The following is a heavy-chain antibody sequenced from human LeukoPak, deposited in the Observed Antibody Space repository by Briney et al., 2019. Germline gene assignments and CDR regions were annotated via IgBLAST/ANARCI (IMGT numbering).Heavy chain of an antibody. Sequence: PGGSLRLSCAASGFTFSTYALTWVRQAPGKGLERVSTIGGSGGVTYYADSVKGRFTISRDNSKNTLYLQMNSLRAEDTAVYYCAKDGRGGDCTSASCTNWFGPWGQGTLVTVSS. V-gene: IGHV3-23*01. J-gene: IGHJ5*02. CDR1: GFTFSTYA. CDR2: IGGSGGVT. CDR3: AKDGRGGDCTSASCTNWFGP. D-gene: IGHD2-2*01.